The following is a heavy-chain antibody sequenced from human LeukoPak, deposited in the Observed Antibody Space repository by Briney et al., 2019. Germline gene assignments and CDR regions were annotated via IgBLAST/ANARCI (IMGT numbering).Heavy chain of an antibody. Sequence: GGSLRLSCAASGFTFSDYYMSWIRQAPGKGLEWVSYISSSGTTIYYAHSVKGRFTISRDNAKNSLYLQMNSLRAEDTAVYYCARGGYFQLSGYFDLWGRGTLLTVSS. V-gene: IGHV3-11*01. J-gene: IGHJ2*01. CDR1: GFTFSDYY. D-gene: IGHD3-22*01. CDR3: ARGGYFQLSGYFDL. CDR2: ISSSGTTI.